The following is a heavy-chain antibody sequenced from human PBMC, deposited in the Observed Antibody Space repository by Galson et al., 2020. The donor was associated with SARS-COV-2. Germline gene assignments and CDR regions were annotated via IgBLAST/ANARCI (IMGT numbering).Heavy chain of an antibody. CDR2: VSGNGVTT. D-gene: IGHD2-2*01. CDR3: VKVFPTPLAYCTTTSCYHEAPFDF. V-gene: IGHV3-23*01. J-gene: IGHJ4*02. Sequence: GESLKISCTTTGFMFSSHAMAWVRQAPGKGPEWVSTVSGNGVTTYYADSVTGRFTISRDNSKNTLYLHIESLRAEDTATYFCVKVFPTPLAYCTTTSCYHEAPFDFWGQGALVTVSS. CDR1: GFMFSSHA.